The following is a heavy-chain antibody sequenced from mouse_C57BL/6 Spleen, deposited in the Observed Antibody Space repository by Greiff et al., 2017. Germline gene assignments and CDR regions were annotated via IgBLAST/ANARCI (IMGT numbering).Heavy chain of an antibody. CDR1: GYTFTSYW. CDR2: IDPSDSYT. CDR3: ARPAYCGSSYGYFDV. D-gene: IGHD1-3*01. J-gene: IGHJ1*03. Sequence: QVQLQQPGAELVRPGTSVKLSCKASGYTFTSYWMHWVKQRPGQGLEWIGVIDPSDSYTNYNQKFKGKATLTVDTSSSTAYMHLSSLTSEDSAVYYCARPAYCGSSYGYFDVWGTGTTVTVSS. V-gene: IGHV1-59*01.